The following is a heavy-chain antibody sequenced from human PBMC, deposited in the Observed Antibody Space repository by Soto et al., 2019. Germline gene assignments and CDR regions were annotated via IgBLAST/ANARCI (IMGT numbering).Heavy chain of an antibody. D-gene: IGHD3-10*01. Sequence: PSETLSLTCAVYGGSFSGYYWSWIRQPPGKGLEWIGEINHSGSTNYNPSLKSRVTISVDTSKNQFSLKLSSVTAADTAVYYCARHYGSGSRYYYYYGMDVWGQGTTVTVS. CDR3: ARHYGSGSRYYYYYGMDV. CDR2: INHSGST. V-gene: IGHV4-34*01. J-gene: IGHJ6*02. CDR1: GGSFSGYY.